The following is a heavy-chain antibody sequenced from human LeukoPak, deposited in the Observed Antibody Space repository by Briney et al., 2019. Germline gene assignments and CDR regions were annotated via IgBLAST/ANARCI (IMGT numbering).Heavy chain of an antibody. Sequence: GGSLRLSCAASGFTFSRHWMSWVRQAPGKGLEWVANIKQDGSEKYYVDSVKGRFTISRDNAKNSLYLQMNSLRAEDTAVYYCTRDDGVGTGWDAFHIWGQGTMVTVAS. V-gene: IGHV3-7*01. CDR2: IKQDGSEK. D-gene: IGHD5-18*01. CDR3: TRDDGVGTGWDAFHI. J-gene: IGHJ3*02. CDR1: GFTFSRHW.